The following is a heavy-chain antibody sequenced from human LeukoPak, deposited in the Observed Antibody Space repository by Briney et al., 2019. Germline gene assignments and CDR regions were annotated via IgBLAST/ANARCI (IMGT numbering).Heavy chain of an antibody. Sequence: GGSLRLSCAASGFTFSSYGMHWVRQAPGKGLEWVAVISYDGSNKYYADSVKGRFTISRDNSKNTLYLQMNSLRADDTAVYYCAGIVVVTAKRDTQFDYWGQGTLVTVSS. CDR1: GFTFSSYG. V-gene: IGHV3-30*03. J-gene: IGHJ4*02. D-gene: IGHD2-21*02. CDR3: AGIVVVTAKRDTQFDY. CDR2: ISYDGSNK.